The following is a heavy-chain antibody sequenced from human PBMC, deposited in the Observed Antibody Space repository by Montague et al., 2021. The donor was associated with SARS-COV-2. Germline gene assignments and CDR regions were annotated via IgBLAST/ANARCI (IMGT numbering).Heavy chain of an antibody. Sequence: TLSLTCRVSGASIDTGNHYWTWIRQSAGQGLVWIGNIYNSGPTNYNPSLKSRVTISLDRAKNHFSLLLSSVTAADTATYYCGRDSVSYGFDVWGQGTTATVSS. D-gene: IGHD3-16*01. CDR2: IYNSGPT. V-gene: IGHV4-61*09. CDR3: GRDSVSYGFDV. CDR1: GASIDTGNHY. J-gene: IGHJ6*02.